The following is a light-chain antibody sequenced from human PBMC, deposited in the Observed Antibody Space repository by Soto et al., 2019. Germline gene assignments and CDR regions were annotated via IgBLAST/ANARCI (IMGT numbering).Light chain of an antibody. CDR2: GSS. V-gene: IGKV3-20*01. CDR3: QQYGSSPPYT. CDR1: QSVSGSY. Sequence: EIVLTQSPGTLSLSPEERATLSCRASQSVSGSYLAWYQQKPGQSPRLLIYGSSDRATGIPDRFSGSGSGTDFTLTISRVEPEDFAVYYCQQYGSSPPYTFGQGTKLEIK. J-gene: IGKJ2*01.